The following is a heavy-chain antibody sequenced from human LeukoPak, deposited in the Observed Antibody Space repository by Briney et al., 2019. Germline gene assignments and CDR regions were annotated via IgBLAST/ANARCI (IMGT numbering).Heavy chain of an antibody. V-gene: IGHV1-69*05. CDR2: IIPIFGTA. D-gene: IGHD2-2*01. CDR3: AKGYCSSTSCLNWFDP. CDR1: GGTFSSYA. Sequence: VASVTVSCKASGGTFSSYAISWVRQAPGQGLEWMGGIIPIFGTANYAQKFQGRVTITTDESTSTAYMELSSLRSEDTAVYYCAKGYCSSTSCLNWFDPWGQGTLVTVSS. J-gene: IGHJ5*02.